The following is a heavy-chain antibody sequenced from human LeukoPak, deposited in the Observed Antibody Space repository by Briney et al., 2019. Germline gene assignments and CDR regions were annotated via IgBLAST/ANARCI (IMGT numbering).Heavy chain of an antibody. D-gene: IGHD2-15*01. Sequence: SVKVSCKASEGAFNSYAVSWVRQAPGHGLEWMGGIIPIFAKPNYAQKFQGRVTITADESTTTVYMDVSNLRSDDTAVYYCARGPGCRGGTCYHNYFDRWGQGTLLTVSS. CDR1: EGAFNSYA. CDR2: IIPIFAKP. J-gene: IGHJ4*02. CDR3: ARGPGCRGGTCYHNYFDR. V-gene: IGHV1-69*13.